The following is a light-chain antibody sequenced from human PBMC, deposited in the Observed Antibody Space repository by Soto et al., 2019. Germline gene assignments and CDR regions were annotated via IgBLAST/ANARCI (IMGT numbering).Light chain of an antibody. CDR1: QTINKNY. J-gene: IGKJ2*01. Sequence: EIVLTQSPGTLSLSPGERATLSCRASQTINKNYFAWYQQKPGQAPRPLMYSASSRATGIPDRFSGSGSGTDFTLTISRLEPEDFAVYYCQQYGPSPSTFGHGTNLEI. CDR2: SAS. CDR3: QQYGPSPST. V-gene: IGKV3-20*01.